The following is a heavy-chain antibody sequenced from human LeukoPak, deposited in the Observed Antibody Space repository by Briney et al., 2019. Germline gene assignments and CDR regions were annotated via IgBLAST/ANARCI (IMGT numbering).Heavy chain of an antibody. J-gene: IGHJ4*02. CDR2: ISDSGGST. Sequence: GGSLRLSCAVSGITLSNYGMSWVRQAPGKGLEWVAGISDSGGSTNYADSVKGRFTISRDNPKNTLYLQMNSLRAEDTAVYFCAKRGVVIRVILVGFHKEAYYFDSWGQEALVTVSS. CDR1: GITLSNYG. CDR3: AKRGVVIRVILVGFHKEAYYFDS. V-gene: IGHV3-23*01. D-gene: IGHD3-22*01.